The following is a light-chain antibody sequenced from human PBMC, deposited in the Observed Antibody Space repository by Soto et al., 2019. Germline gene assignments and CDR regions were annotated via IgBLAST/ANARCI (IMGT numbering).Light chain of an antibody. CDR2: GNS. V-gene: IGLV1-40*01. CDR1: SSNIGAGYD. J-gene: IGLJ1*01. CDR3: QSYDSSLSGYV. Sequence: QSVLTQPPSVSGAPGQRVTISCTGISSNIGAGYDVHWYQQLLGTAPKLLIYGNSNRPSGVPDRFSGSKSGTSASLAITGLQAEDEADYYCQSYDSSLSGYVFGTGTQLTVL.